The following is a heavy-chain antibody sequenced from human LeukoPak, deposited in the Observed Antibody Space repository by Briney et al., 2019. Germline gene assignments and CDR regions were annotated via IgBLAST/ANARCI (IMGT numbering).Heavy chain of an antibody. V-gene: IGHV3-15*01. CDR3: TTDTIVVVVAATFY. J-gene: IGHJ4*02. Sequence: RGSLRLSCAASGFTFSNAWMSWVRQAPGKGLEWVGRIKSKTDGGTTDYAAPVKGRFTISRDDSKNTLYLQMNSLKTEDTAVYYCTTDTIVVVVAATFYWGQGTLVTVSS. D-gene: IGHD2-15*01. CDR2: IKSKTDGGTT. CDR1: GFTFSNAW.